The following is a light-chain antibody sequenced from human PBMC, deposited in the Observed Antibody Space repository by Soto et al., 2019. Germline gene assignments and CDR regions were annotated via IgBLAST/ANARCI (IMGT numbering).Light chain of an antibody. J-gene: IGKJ1*01. CDR2: GAS. CDR3: QQYDTSPRT. V-gene: IGKV3-20*01. CDR1: QSVSNTY. Sequence: EIVLTQSPGTLSLSPGERATLSCRASQSVSNTYLAWYQQKPGQAPKLLVYGASSRATGIPDGFRGGGSGTDFTLTISRLEPEDFAVYYCQQYDTSPRTFGQGTKVEIK.